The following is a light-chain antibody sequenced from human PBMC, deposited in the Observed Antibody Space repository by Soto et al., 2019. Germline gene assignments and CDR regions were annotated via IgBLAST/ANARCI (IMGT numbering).Light chain of an antibody. CDR2: GAS. CDR3: QQYGSSPHT. J-gene: IGKJ2*01. Sequence: EIVLTQSPGTLSLSPGERATLSCRASQSVSSSYLAWYQHKPGQAPRLLIYGASSRATGIPDRFSGSGSGPDFTLTISRLEPEEFAVYYCQQYGSSPHTFGQGTKLEIK. V-gene: IGKV3-20*01. CDR1: QSVSSSY.